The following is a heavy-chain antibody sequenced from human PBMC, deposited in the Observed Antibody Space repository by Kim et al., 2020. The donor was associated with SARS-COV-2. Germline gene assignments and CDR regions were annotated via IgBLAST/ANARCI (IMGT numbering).Heavy chain of an antibody. V-gene: IGHV1-2*04. J-gene: IGHJ4*01. CDR3: ARDLGGFDSSGYFCY. CDR2: INPNTGGA. D-gene: IGHD3-16*01. Sequence: ASVKVSCKASGYAFSDYSIHWVRQAPGQGLEWMGWINPNTGGAHYAQKFQGWVTITRDTSISTAYMEVTSLKSDDTAVYYCARDLGGFDSSGYFCYWGQGTLVTVSS. CDR1: GYAFSDYS.